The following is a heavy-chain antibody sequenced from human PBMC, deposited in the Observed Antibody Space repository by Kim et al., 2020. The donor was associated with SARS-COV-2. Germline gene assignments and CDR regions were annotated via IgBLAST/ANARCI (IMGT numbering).Heavy chain of an antibody. D-gene: IGHD6-13*01. J-gene: IGHJ4*02. CDR2: IYYSGST. Sequence: SETLSLTCTVSGGSISSSSYYWGWIRQPPGKGLEWIGSIYYSGSTYYNPSPKSRVTISVDTSKNQFSLKLSSVTAADTAVYYCARETASPEIEVAAAFDYWGQGTLVTVSS. CDR1: GGSISSSSYY. CDR3: ARETASPEIEVAAAFDY. V-gene: IGHV4-39*07.